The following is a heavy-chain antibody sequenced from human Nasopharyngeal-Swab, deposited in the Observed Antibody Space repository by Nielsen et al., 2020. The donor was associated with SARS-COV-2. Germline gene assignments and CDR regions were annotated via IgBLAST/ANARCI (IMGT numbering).Heavy chain of an antibody. D-gene: IGHD3-16*01. CDR3: TRVDVHDAFDM. CDR1: GFTLSNYW. V-gene: IGHV3-74*01. Sequence: GESLKISCAASGFTLSNYWIHWVRQTPGKGLLWVSRINTDASRTSYADSVKGRFTISRDNAKNKVYLEMNRLGGEEKAVYYCTRVDVHDAFDMWGQGTMVTVSS. CDR2: INTDASRT. J-gene: IGHJ3*02.